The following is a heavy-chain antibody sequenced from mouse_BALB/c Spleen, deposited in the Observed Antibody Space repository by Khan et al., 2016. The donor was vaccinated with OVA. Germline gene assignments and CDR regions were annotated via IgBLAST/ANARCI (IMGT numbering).Heavy chain of an antibody. D-gene: IGHD2-1*01. CDR1: GYSITSGYS. CDR3: ARDGNYMDY. CDR2: IYYSGSI. V-gene: IGHV3-1*02. Sequence: EVQLQESGPDLVKPSQSLSLTCTVTGYSITSGYSWHWIRQFPGNKLEWMAYIYYSGSINYNPSLKSRIAITRDTSKNQFFLQLKSVTTEDTATYYWARDGNYMDYWGQGTSVTVSS. J-gene: IGHJ4*01.